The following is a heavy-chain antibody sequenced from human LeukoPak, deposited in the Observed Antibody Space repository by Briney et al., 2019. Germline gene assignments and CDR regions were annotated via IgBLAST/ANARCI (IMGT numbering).Heavy chain of an antibody. D-gene: IGHD6-13*01. Sequence: PSETLSLTCAVYGGSFSGYYWSWIRQPPGKGLEWIGEINHSGSTNYNPSLKSRVTISVDTSKNQFSLKLSSVTAADTAVYYCARGRHSWYRFDYWGQGTLVTVSS. CDR3: ARGRHSWYRFDY. CDR2: INHSGST. V-gene: IGHV4-34*01. CDR1: GGSFSGYY. J-gene: IGHJ4*02.